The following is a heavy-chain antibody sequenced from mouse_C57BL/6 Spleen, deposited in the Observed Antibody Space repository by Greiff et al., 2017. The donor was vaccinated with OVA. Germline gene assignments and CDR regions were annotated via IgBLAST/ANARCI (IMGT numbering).Heavy chain of an antibody. Sequence: EVQLQQSGPELVKPGASVKISCKASGYSFTGYYMNRVKQSPEKSLEWIGEINPSTGGTTYNQKFKAKATLTVDKSSSTAYMQLKSLTSEDSAVYYCATAQALDYWGQGTTLTVSS. D-gene: IGHD3-2*02. J-gene: IGHJ2*01. CDR1: GYSFTGYY. CDR3: ATAQALDY. CDR2: INPSTGGT. V-gene: IGHV1-42*01.